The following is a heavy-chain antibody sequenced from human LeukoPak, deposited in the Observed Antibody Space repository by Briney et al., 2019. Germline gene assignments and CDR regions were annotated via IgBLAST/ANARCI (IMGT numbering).Heavy chain of an antibody. CDR1: GYSFTSYW. D-gene: IGHD1-1*01. CDR2: IYPGDSNT. V-gene: IGHV5-51*01. Sequence: GESLKISCQGSGYSFTSYWIGWVRQMPGKGLEWMGIIYPGDSNTRYSPFFQGQVTISADKSISTAYLQWSSLKASDTAMYYCARLLVGNWNVYFEYWGQGTLVTVSS. J-gene: IGHJ4*02. CDR3: ARLLVGNWNVYFEY.